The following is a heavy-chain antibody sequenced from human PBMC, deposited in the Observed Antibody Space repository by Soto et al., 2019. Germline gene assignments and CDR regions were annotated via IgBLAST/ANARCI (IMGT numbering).Heavy chain of an antibody. J-gene: IGHJ4*02. D-gene: IGHD3-10*01. CDR3: TTTAYYGSGIYAY. CDR2: IKSKTDGGTT. V-gene: IGHV3-15*01. Sequence: GGSLRLSCAASGFTFSNAWMSWVRQAPGKGLEWVGRIKSKTDGGTTDYAAPVKGRFTISRDDSKSTLYLQMNSLKTEDTAVYYCTTTAYYGSGIYAYWGQGTLVTVSS. CDR1: GFTFSNAW.